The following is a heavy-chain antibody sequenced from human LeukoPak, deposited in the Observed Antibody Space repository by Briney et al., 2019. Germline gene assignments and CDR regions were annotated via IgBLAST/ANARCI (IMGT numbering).Heavy chain of an antibody. CDR1: GASVSTYY. D-gene: IGHD4/OR15-4a*01. Sequence: LETLSLTCTASGASVSTYYWGWIRQPVGKGLEWIGRIYASGNTNYNPSLKSRVTISRDTSKNQFSLRLTSVTAADTAVYYCARDYGGNYHFDYWGQGTLVTVSS. CDR3: ARDYGGNYHFDY. V-gene: IGHV4-4*07. CDR2: IYASGNT. J-gene: IGHJ4*02.